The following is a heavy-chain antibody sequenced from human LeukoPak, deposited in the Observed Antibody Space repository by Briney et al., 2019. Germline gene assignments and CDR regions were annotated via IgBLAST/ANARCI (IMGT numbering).Heavy chain of an antibody. CDR1: GYTFTAYY. CDR2: INPNSGGT. V-gene: IGHV1-2*06. J-gene: IGHJ3*01. Sequence: ASVNVSCKASGYTFTAYYIHWVRQAPGQGLEWMGRINPNSGGTDYAQKFQGRVTLTRDTSISAVYMDLSRLRSDDTAVYCCARTDGFDVWGQGTMVTVSS. CDR3: ARTDGFDV.